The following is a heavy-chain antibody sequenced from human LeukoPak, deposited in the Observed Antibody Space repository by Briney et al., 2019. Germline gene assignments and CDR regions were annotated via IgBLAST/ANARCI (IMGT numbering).Heavy chain of an antibody. CDR1: GGSISPYY. CDR2: IHASVST. J-gene: IGHJ6*03. CDR3: ERGGVSSSTWYSTYYYYFYLDV. D-gene: IGHD6-13*01. Sequence: SETLSLTCTVSGGSISPYYCSWIRQSAGKGLQWIGRIHASVSTNYNPSLNSRVTMSRDTSKNHFSLKLSSVTAADTAVYFCERGGVSSSTWYSTYYYYFYLDVWGKGTTVTVSS. V-gene: IGHV4-4*07.